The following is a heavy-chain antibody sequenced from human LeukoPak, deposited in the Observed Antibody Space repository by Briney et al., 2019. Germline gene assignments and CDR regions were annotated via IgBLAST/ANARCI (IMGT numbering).Heavy chain of an antibody. CDR3: ARGPPNWGYDY. Sequence: GGSLRLSCAASGFTFSSYSMNWVRQAPGKGLEWVSSISSSSTYIYYADSLKGRFTISRDNAKNSLYLQMNSLRAEETAVYYCARGPPNWGYDYWGPGTLVTVSS. CDR1: GFTFSSYS. CDR2: ISSSSTYI. V-gene: IGHV3-21*01. D-gene: IGHD7-27*01. J-gene: IGHJ4*02.